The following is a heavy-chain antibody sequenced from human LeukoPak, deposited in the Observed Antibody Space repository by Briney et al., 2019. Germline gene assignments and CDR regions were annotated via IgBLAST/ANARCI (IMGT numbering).Heavy chain of an antibody. CDR3: AREPRDCTGGTCQSAGGYYFYY. V-gene: IGHV3-23*01. Sequence: GGSLRLSCAASGFTFSNYAMSWVRQAPGKGLEWVSGISASGGSYYADSGEGRFTVSRDISKNTLYLQMNSLRAEDTAVYFCAREPRDCTGGTCQSAGGYYFYYWSQGTLVTVSS. J-gene: IGHJ4*02. CDR2: ISASGGS. D-gene: IGHD2-15*01. CDR1: GFTFSNYA.